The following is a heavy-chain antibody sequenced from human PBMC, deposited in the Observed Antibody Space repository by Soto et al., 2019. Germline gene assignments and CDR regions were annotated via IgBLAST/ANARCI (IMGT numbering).Heavy chain of an antibody. CDR2: ISGSGGST. Sequence: EVQLLESGGGLVQPGGSLRLSCAASGFTFSSYAMSWVRQAPGKGLEWVSAISGSGGSTYYADSVKGRITISRDNSKNTLYLQMNSLRAEDTAVYYCAKVSSGWYDSFDYWGQGTLVTVSS. CDR3: AKVSSGWYDSFDY. D-gene: IGHD6-19*01. V-gene: IGHV3-23*01. J-gene: IGHJ4*02. CDR1: GFTFSSYA.